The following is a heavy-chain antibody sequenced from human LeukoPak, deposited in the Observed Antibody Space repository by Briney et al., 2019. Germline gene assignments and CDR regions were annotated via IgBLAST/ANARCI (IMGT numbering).Heavy chain of an antibody. V-gene: IGHV1-24*01. CDR3: ATGPPSQYCSSTSCYYNYFDY. J-gene: IGHJ4*02. CDR2: FDPEDGET. Sequence: ASVKVSCKVSGYTLTELSMHWVRQAPGKGLEWMGGFDPEDGETNYAQKFQGRVTMTEDTSTDTAYMELSSLRSEDTAVYYCATGPPSQYCSSTSCYYNYFDYWGQGTLVTVSS. CDR1: GYTLTELS. D-gene: IGHD2-2*01.